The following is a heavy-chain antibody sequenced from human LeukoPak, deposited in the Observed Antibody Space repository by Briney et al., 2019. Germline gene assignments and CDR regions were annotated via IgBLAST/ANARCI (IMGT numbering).Heavy chain of an antibody. CDR2: IYASGST. D-gene: IGHD3-22*01. V-gene: IGHV4-61*02. CDR1: GGSLSSGSDY. CDR3: ARVTPHYYDSSPDAFDI. J-gene: IGHJ3*02. Sequence: PSETLSLTCTVSGGSLSSGSDYWSWIRQSAGKGLEWIGRIYASGSTNYKPSLKSRVTISVDTSKNQFSLKLSSVTAADTAVYYCARVTPHYYDSSPDAFDIWGQGTMVTVSS.